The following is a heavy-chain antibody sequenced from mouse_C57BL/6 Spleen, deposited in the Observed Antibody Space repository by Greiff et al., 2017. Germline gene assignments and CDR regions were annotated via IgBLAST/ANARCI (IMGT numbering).Heavy chain of an antibody. V-gene: IGHV14-2*01. J-gene: IGHJ3*01. Sequence: VQLQQSGAELVKPGASVKLSCTASGFNIKDYYMHWVKQRTEQGLEWIGRIDPEDGETKYAPKFQGKATRTADTSANTAYLQLSSLTSEDTAVYYCASYYGSSMGFAYWGQGTLVTVSA. D-gene: IGHD1-1*01. CDR1: GFNIKDYY. CDR3: ASYYGSSMGFAY. CDR2: IDPEDGET.